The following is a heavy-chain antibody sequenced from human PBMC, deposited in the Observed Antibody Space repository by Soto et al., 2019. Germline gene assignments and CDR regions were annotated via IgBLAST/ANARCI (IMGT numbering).Heavy chain of an antibody. Sequence: SETLSLTCKVSGGSMRGYSWSWIRQTPGEGLEWIGCVSHSGRTDYSPSLKNRVTISLDMSKNHFALHVNSVDPADTAVYYCARVAMENYHDMWSGSTSSALDVWGQGTTVTVSS. J-gene: IGHJ6*02. CDR1: GGSMRGYS. V-gene: IGHV4-59*13. CDR2: VSHSGRT. CDR3: ARVAMENYHDMWSGSTSSALDV. D-gene: IGHD3-3*01.